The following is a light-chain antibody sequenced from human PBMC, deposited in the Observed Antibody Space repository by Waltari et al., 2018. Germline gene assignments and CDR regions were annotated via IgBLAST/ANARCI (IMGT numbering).Light chain of an antibody. CDR3: QSYDSSLRGFFV. V-gene: IGLV1-40*01. CDR1: SSINGEGNW. CDR2: DNT. J-gene: IGLJ1*01. Sequence: SVLTQPPSVSGAPGLRVPNDCTGSSSINGEGNWAHYYQHLPGTAPNLLIYDNTNRPSGVPDRFSGSKSGTSASLAISGLQTEDEGNYYCQSYDSSLRGFFVFGTGTKVTVL.